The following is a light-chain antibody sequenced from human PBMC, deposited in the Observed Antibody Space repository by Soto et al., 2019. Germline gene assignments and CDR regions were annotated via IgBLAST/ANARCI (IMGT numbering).Light chain of an antibody. CDR2: GAS. V-gene: IGKV3-20*01. Sequence: EVVLMQSPDTLSLSPGERATLSCRASESISSHYLAWYQHKPGQAPRLLIFGASTRSTAIPDRFSGSSSGTDFTFTISRLEPEDFAMYYCQNFGDSPFTFGLGNKVDIK. CDR3: QNFGDSPFT. CDR1: ESISSHY. J-gene: IGKJ3*01.